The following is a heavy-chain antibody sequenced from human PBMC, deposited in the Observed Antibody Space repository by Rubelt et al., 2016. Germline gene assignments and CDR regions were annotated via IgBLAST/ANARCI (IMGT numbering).Heavy chain of an antibody. CDR2: IYYSGST. J-gene: IGHJ3*02. CDR3: ARRYSSGWYYDAFDI. V-gene: IGHV4-59*01. Sequence: GPGLVKPSETLSLTCTVSGGSISSYYWSWIRQPPGKGLEWIGYIYYSGSTNYNPSLKSRVTISVETSKNQISLKLSSVTAADTAGYYCARRYSSGWYYDAFDIWGQGTMVTVSS. CDR1: GGSISSYY. D-gene: IGHD6-19*01.